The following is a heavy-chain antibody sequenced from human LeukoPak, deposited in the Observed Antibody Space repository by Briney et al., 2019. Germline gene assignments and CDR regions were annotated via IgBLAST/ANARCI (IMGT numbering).Heavy chain of an antibody. D-gene: IGHD1-26*01. J-gene: IGHJ6*03. Sequence: PGGSLRLSCAASGFTFSSYSMNWVRQAPGKGLEWVSYISSSSSTIYYADSVKGRFTISRDNAKNSLYLRMNSLRAEDTAVYYCARDVLGRSYMDVWGKGTTVTVSS. CDR2: ISSSSSTI. CDR3: ARDVLGRSYMDV. V-gene: IGHV3-48*01. CDR1: GFTFSSYS.